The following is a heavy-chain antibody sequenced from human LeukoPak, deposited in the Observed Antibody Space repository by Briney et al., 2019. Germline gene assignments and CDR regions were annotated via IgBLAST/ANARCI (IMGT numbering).Heavy chain of an antibody. J-gene: IGHJ6*03. V-gene: IGHV4-4*07. Sequence: SETLSLTCTVSGGSISSYYWSWIRQPAGKGLEWIGRIYTSGYTNYNPSPKSRVTMSVDTSKNQFSLKLSSVTAADTAVYYCAREGGSSWPPGSGYCYYMDVWGKGTTVTVSS. CDR2: IYTSGYT. D-gene: IGHD6-13*01. CDR1: GGSISSYY. CDR3: AREGGSSWPPGSGYCYYMDV.